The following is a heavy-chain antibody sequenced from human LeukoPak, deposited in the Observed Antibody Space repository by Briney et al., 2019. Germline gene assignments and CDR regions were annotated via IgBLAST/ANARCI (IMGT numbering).Heavy chain of an antibody. CDR2: INHSGST. Sequence: SGTLSLTCAVYGGSFSGYYWSWIRQPPGKGLEWIGEINHSGSTNYNPSLKSRVTISVDTSKNQFSLKLSSVTAADTAVYYCARRPRPGSYATRGAFDIWGQGTMVTVSS. D-gene: IGHD1-26*01. J-gene: IGHJ3*02. CDR3: ARRPRPGSYATRGAFDI. CDR1: GGSFSGYY. V-gene: IGHV4-34*01.